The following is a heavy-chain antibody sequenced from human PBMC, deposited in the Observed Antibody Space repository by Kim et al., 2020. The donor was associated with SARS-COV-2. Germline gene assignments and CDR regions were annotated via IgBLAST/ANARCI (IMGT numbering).Heavy chain of an antibody. Sequence: SETLSLTCAVYGGSFSGYYWSWIRQPPGKGLEWIGEINHSGNTNYNPSLKSRVTISVDTSKNQFSLKLSSVTAADTAVYYCARGPGYSSSWYGARNWFDPWGQGTLVTVSS. D-gene: IGHD6-13*01. CDR2: INHSGNT. CDR3: ARGPGYSSSWYGARNWFDP. V-gene: IGHV4-34*01. CDR1: GGSFSGYY. J-gene: IGHJ5*02.